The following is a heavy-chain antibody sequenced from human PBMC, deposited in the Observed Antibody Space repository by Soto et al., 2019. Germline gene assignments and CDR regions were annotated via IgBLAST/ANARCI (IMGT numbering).Heavy chain of an antibody. V-gene: IGHV3-23*01. Sequence: DVQLLESGGGLVQPGGSLRLSCAASGFTFSSYTMSWVRQAPGRGLEWVSSITATGGSTYNAASVKGRFTISRDNSKNTLYMQMNSLRAEDTAVYFCAKGLSGGFRVDYWCQGTLVTVSS. J-gene: IGHJ4*02. D-gene: IGHD2-15*01. CDR2: ITATGGST. CDR3: AKGLSGGFRVDY. CDR1: GFTFSSYT.